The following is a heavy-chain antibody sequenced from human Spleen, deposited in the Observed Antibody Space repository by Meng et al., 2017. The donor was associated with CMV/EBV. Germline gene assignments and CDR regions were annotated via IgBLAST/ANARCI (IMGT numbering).Heavy chain of an antibody. V-gene: IGHV3-21*01. Sequence: GESLKISCAASGFTFSSYSMSWVRQAPGKGPELVSSVSSRSNYKYYAESVKGRFTISRDNAKNSLSLQLHSLRVEDTALYYCARGLSPDYYGSSPDAFDIWGHGTLVTVSS. CDR3: ARGLSPDYYGSSPDAFDI. J-gene: IGHJ3*02. CDR1: GFTFSSYS. D-gene: IGHD3-22*01. CDR2: VSSRSNYK.